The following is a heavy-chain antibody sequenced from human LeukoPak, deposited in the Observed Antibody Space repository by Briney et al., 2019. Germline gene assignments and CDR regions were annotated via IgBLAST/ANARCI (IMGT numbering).Heavy chain of an antibody. CDR3: AREMALSLDY. CDR1: GGSISSSSYY. J-gene: IGHJ4*02. CDR2: IYYSGST. D-gene: IGHD5-24*01. V-gene: IGHV4-39*07. Sequence: ASETLSLTCTVSGGSISSSSYYWGWIRQPPGKGLEWIGSIYYSGSTYYNPSLKSRVTISVDTSKNQFSLKLSSVTAADTAVYYCAREMALSLDYWGQGTLVTVSS.